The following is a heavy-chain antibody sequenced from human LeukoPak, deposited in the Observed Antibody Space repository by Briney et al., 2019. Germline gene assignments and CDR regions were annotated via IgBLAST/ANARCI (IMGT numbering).Heavy chain of an antibody. J-gene: IGHJ1*01. Sequence: ASVKVSCKASGYTFTSYGVRWVRQAPGQGLEYVGGITAYYGNTNYAQKLHGRVTMTTDTSTSTAYRELRSLKSHDTAVYYCARDVPRGYLQHWGQGTLATVSS. CDR2: ITAYYGNT. CDR1: GYTFTSYG. CDR3: ARDVPRGYLQH. V-gene: IGHV1-18*01. D-gene: IGHD2-2*01.